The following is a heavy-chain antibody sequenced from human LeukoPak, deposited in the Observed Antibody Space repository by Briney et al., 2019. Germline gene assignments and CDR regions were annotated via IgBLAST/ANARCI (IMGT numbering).Heavy chain of an antibody. CDR3: AREVGIAARTYYYYGMDV. J-gene: IGHJ6*02. V-gene: IGHV1-8*01. CDR2: MNPNSGNT. D-gene: IGHD6-6*01. CDR1: GYTFTSYD. Sequence: ASVKVSCKASGYTFTSYDINWVRQATGQGLEWMGWMNPNSGNTGYAQKFQGRVTMTRNTSISTAYMELSSLRSEDTAVYYCAREVGIAARTYYYYGMDVWGQGTTVTVSS.